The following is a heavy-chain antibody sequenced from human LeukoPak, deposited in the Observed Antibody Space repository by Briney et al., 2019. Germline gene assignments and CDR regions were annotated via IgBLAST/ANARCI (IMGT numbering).Heavy chain of an antibody. V-gene: IGHV4-39*01. Sequence: SETLSLTCTVSGGSISSSSYYWGWIRQPPGKGLEWIGSIYYSGSTYYNPSLKSRVTISVDTSKNQFSLKLSSVTAADTAVYYCARQVVVAAIDYWGQGTLVTVSS. J-gene: IGHJ4*02. CDR1: GGSISSSSYY. CDR2: IYYSGST. CDR3: ARQVVVAAIDY. D-gene: IGHD2-15*01.